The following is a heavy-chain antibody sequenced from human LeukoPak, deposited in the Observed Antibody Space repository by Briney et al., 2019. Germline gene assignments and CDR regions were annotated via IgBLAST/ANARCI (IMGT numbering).Heavy chain of an antibody. CDR3: ARGGTSSSLAY. D-gene: IGHD4-23*01. CDR2: ISSSSTI. Sequence: PGGSLRLSCAASGFTFSSYSMNWVRQAPAKGLEWISYISSSSTISYADSVKGRFTISRDNANNSLYLQLNSLRDEDTAVYYCARGGTSSSLAYWGQGTLVTVSS. J-gene: IGHJ4*02. V-gene: IGHV3-48*02. CDR1: GFTFSSYS.